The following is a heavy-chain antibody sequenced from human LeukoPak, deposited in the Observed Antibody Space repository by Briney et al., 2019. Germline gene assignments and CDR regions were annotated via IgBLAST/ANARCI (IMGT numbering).Heavy chain of an antibody. J-gene: IGHJ4*02. V-gene: IGHV1-46*01. CDR2: INPSGGST. D-gene: IGHD3-3*01. CDR3: ARVGATYYDFWSGPFDY. CDR1: GYTFTSYY. Sequence: ASVKVSCKASGYTFTSYYMHWVRQAPGQGLEWMGIINPSGGSTSYAQKLQGRVTMTTDTSTSTACMELRSLRSDDTAVYYCARVGATYYDFWSGPFDYWGQGTLVTVSS.